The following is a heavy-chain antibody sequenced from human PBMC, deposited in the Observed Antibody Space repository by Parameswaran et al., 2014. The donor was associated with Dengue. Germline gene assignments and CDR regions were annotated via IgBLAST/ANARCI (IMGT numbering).Heavy chain of an antibody. Sequence: VRQAPGKGLEWIGEINHSGSTNYNPSLKSRVTISVDTSKNQFSLKLSSVTAADTAVYYCARGYNWNYPTGYWGQGTLVTVSS. CDR2: INHSGST. D-gene: IGHD1-7*01. V-gene: IGHV4-34*01. CDR3: ARGYNWNYPTGY. J-gene: IGHJ4*02.